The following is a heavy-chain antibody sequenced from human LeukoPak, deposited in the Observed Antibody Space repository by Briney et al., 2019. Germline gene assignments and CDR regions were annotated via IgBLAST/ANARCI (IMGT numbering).Heavy chain of an antibody. D-gene: IGHD1-1*01. Sequence: GGSLRLSCAASGFTFSNSWMSWIRQAPGQGLEWVANIKQDGSEKYYVDSVKGRFTISRDNARNTLYLQMNSLRAEDTAVYYCVRHNAARAFDIWGQGTMVIVSS. V-gene: IGHV3-7*02. CDR1: GFTFSNSW. CDR2: IKQDGSEK. CDR3: VRHNAARAFDI. J-gene: IGHJ3*02.